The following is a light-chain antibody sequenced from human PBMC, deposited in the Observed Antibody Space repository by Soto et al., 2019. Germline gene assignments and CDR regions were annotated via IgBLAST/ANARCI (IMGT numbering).Light chain of an antibody. CDR1: QSVSGN. V-gene: IGKV3-15*01. CDR2: AAS. CDR3: QQYHNWPPIT. J-gene: IGKJ2*01. Sequence: EIVMTQSPATLSVSPGERATLSCRASQSVSGNLAWYQQKPGQAPRLLIYAASTRATGIPAKFSGSGSGTEYTLTISSLQSEDFAVYYYQQYHNWPPITFGQGTKLEIK.